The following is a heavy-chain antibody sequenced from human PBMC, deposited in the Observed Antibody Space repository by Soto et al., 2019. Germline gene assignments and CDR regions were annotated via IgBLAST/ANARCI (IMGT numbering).Heavy chain of an antibody. CDR3: ARAAYYDFWSGYYTRSDYYYYGMDV. V-gene: IGHV4-34*01. D-gene: IGHD3-3*01. J-gene: IGHJ6*02. CDR2: INHSGST. Sequence: PSETLSLTCAVYGGSFSGYYWSWIRQPPGEGLEWIGEINHSGSTNYNPSLKSRVTISVDTSKNQFSLKLSSVTAADTAVYYCARAAYYDFWSGYYTRSDYYYYGMDVWGQGTTVTVLL. CDR1: GGSFSGYY.